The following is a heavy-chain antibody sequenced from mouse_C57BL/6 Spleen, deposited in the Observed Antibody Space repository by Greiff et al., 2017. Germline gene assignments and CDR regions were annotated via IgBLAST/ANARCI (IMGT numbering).Heavy chain of an antibody. CDR1: GFSLTSYG. CDR2: IWSDGST. Sequence: VKLVESGPGLVAPSQSLSITCTVSGFSLTSYGVHWVRQPPGKGLEWLVVIWSDGSTTYNSAHKSRLSISKDNSKSQVFLKMNSLHTDDTAMYYCARQGGNYVFYYAMDYWGQGTSATVSS. D-gene: IGHD2-1*01. CDR3: ARQGGNYVFYYAMDY. J-gene: IGHJ4*01. V-gene: IGHV2-6-1*01.